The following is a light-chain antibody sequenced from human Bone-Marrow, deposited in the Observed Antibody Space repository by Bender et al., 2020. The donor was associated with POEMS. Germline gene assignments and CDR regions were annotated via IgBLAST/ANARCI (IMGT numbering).Light chain of an antibody. J-gene: IGLJ3*02. Sequence: QSALTQPASVSGSPGQSITISCTGTSSDLGDYNYVSWYQLHPGKAPKLLIFGVSNRPSGVSNRFSGSKSGNTASLTISGLQAEDEADYFCSSYTSMSTPVFGGGTRLTVL. CDR2: GVS. CDR3: SSYTSMSTPV. V-gene: IGLV2-14*03. CDR1: SSDLGDYNY.